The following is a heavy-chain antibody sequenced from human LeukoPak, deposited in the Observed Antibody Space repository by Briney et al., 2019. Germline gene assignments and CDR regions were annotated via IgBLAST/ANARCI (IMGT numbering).Heavy chain of an antibody. Sequence: GGSLRLSCAASGFTFSNYAMHWVRQAPGKGLEWVAVVSSDGNSKYYADSMKGRFTISRDNSKNTLYLQMNSLRAEDTAVYYCARGNRGGWGIYYYGMDVWGQGTTVTVSS. CDR1: GFTFSNYA. J-gene: IGHJ6*02. CDR3: ARGNRGGWGIYYYGMDV. D-gene: IGHD6-19*01. V-gene: IGHV3-30*03. CDR2: VSSDGNSK.